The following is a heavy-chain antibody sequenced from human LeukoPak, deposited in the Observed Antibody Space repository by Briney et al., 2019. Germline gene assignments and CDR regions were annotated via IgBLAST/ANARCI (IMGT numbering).Heavy chain of an antibody. CDR3: AKVGAAHYYYYYMDV. V-gene: IGHV3-43*02. CDR1: GFTFDDYA. Sequence: GGSLRLSCAASGFTFDDYAMHWVRQAPGKGLEWVSLISGDGGSTYYADSVKGRFTISKDNSKNSLYLQMNSLRTEDTALYCCAKVGAAHYYYYYMDVWGKGTTVTVSS. J-gene: IGHJ6*03. D-gene: IGHD1-26*01. CDR2: ISGDGGST.